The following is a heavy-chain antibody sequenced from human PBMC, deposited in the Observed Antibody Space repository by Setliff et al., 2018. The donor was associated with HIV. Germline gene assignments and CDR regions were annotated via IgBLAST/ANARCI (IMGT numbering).Heavy chain of an antibody. CDR2: INQSGNT. J-gene: IGHJ2*01. CDR1: GGSLSVYY. Sequence: SETLSLTCAVYGGSLSVYYWSWVRQSPGRGLEWIGEINQSGNTNFNPSLKSRLIISVDTSKRQFSLTLTSVTAADTALYYCAREGGQGYSGSGSFYHRNFDLWGRGTLVTVSS. D-gene: IGHD3-10*01. V-gene: IGHV4-34*01. CDR3: AREGGQGYSGSGSFYHRNFDL.